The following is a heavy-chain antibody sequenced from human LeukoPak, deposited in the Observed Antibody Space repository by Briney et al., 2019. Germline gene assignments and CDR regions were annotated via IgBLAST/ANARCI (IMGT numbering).Heavy chain of an antibody. CDR3: ARGAHFWEWSNNWFAP. J-gene: IGHJ5*02. V-gene: IGHV1-69*05. D-gene: IGHD3-3*01. CDR2: IIPIFGTA. Sequence: GSSVKVSCKASGGTFSSYAISWVRQAPGQGLEWMGGIIPIFGTASYAQKFQGRVTITTDESTSTAYMELSSLRSEDTAVYYCARGAHFWEWSNNWFAPWGKGTLFTVSS. CDR1: GGTFSSYA.